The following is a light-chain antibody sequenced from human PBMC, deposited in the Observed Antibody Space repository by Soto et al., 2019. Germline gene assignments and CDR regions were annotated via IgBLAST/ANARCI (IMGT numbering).Light chain of an antibody. J-gene: IGKJ1*01. CDR1: QSVSNNY. CDR2: GAS. Sequence: EIVLTQSPGTLSLSPGERATLSCRASQSVSNNYLAWYQQKPGQAPRLLIYGASRRATGIPDRFSGSGSRTDFTLAINKMEPEDFAVYYCLQYASSPRTFGQGTKVDIK. CDR3: LQYASSPRT. V-gene: IGKV3-20*01.